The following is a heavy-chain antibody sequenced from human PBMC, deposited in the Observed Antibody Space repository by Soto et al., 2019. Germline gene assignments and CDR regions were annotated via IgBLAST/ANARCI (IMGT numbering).Heavy chain of an antibody. V-gene: IGHV1-18*01. CDR2: ISAYSGNT. Sequence: GAPEKVPCKASGYTFTTYVIIWVRQAPGQGLEWMGWISAYSGNTNYAQKLQGRVTMTTDTSTSTAYMELRSLRSDDTAVYYCVRGNKNTGNSYSTYWGQGTLVTVSS. D-gene: IGHD1-26*01. CDR3: VRGNKNTGNSYSTY. J-gene: IGHJ4*02. CDR1: GYTFTTYV.